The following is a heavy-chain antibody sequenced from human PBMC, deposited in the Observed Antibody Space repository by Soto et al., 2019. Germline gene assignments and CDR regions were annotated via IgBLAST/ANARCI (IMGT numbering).Heavy chain of an antibody. CDR2: MNPNSGNT. J-gene: IGHJ3*02. Sequence: ASVKVSCKASGYTFTSYDINWVRQATGQGLEWMGWMNPNSGNTGYAQKFQGRVTMTRNTSISTAYMELSRLRSDDTAVYYCASGMVVAATPDASHIWCPGPMVTLSS. D-gene: IGHD2-15*01. CDR1: GYTFTSYD. V-gene: IGHV1-8*01. CDR3: ASGMVVAATPDASHI.